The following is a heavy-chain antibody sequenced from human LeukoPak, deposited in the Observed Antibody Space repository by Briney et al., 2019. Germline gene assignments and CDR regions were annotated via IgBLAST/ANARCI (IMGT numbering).Heavy chain of an antibody. V-gene: IGHV3-30*12. CDR3: ARQTTLATDF. Sequence: GGSLRLSCATSGFIFSNYGMHWVRQAPGKGLEWVGLIYYDGTNKYYANSVKGRFTISRDNSKNTLFLQMNSLRVEDTAVYCCARQTTLATDFWGQGTLVTVSS. CDR1: GFIFSNYG. D-gene: IGHD1-7*01. J-gene: IGHJ4*02. CDR2: IYYDGTNK.